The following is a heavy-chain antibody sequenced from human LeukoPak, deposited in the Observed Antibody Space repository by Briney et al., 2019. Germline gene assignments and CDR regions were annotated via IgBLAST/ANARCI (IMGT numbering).Heavy chain of an antibody. Sequence: ASVKVSCKASGYTFTSYYMHWVRQAPGQGLEWMGIINPSGGSTSYAQKFQGRVTMTRDTSTSTVYVELSSLRSEDTAVYYCARDLVDTAMVTQLAFDYWGQGTLVTVSS. CDR3: ARDLVDTAMVTQLAFDY. CDR2: INPSGGST. J-gene: IGHJ4*02. CDR1: GYTFTSYY. D-gene: IGHD5-18*01. V-gene: IGHV1-46*01.